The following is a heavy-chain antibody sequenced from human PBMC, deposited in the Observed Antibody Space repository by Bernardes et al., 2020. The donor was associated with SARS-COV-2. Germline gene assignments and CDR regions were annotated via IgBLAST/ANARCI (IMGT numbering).Heavy chain of an antibody. CDR3: ARGSQSRIVVVPAATIHFDY. V-gene: IGHV4-34*01. J-gene: IGHJ4*02. Sequence: SETLSLTCGVYGGSFGGYYWTWIRQAPGKGLEWIGEINHSGGTNYNPPLKSRVTISLDAAKLQFSLELISVTAADTAVYFCARGSQSRIVVVPAATIHFDYWGLGSLVTVSS. CDR1: GGSFGGYY. CDR2: INHSGGT. D-gene: IGHD2-2*01.